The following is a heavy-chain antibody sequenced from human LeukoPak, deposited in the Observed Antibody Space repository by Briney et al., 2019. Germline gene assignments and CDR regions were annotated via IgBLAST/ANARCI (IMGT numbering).Heavy chain of an antibody. J-gene: IGHJ4*02. Sequence: GESLKISCKASGYSFTNYWIAWVRQMPGKGLEWMGIIYPGDSDTKYGPSFQGQVTISADKSMNTAYLQWSSLKASDTAIYYCARLKAVGEQTTHLGYWGQGALVTVSS. D-gene: IGHD1-26*01. V-gene: IGHV5-51*01. CDR3: ARLKAVGEQTTHLGY. CDR1: GYSFTNYW. CDR2: IYPGDSDT.